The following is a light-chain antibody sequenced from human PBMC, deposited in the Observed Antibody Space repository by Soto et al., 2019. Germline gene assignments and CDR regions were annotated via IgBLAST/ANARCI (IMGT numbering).Light chain of an antibody. CDR3: QQSDTWPPYT. Sequence: TQSPDTQSVSPGEKATLSCTASQSVGTNLAWYHQQSGQAPRLLIYGASTRDTGVPARFSGSGSGTEFTLTISSLRSEDFGVYYCQQSDTWPPYTFGQGTKLEI. V-gene: IGKV3-15*01. J-gene: IGKJ2*01. CDR1: QSVGTN. CDR2: GAS.